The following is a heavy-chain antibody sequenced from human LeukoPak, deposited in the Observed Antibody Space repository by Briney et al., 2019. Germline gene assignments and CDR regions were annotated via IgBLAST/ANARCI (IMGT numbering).Heavy chain of an antibody. CDR2: IRYDGSNK. Sequence: PGGSLRLSCAASGFTFSSYGMHWVRQAPGKGLEWVAFIRYDGSNKYYADSVKGRFTISRDNSKNTLYLQMNSLRAEDTAVYYCARDLGYSYAGYFGYWGQGTLVTVSS. V-gene: IGHV3-30*02. J-gene: IGHJ4*02. D-gene: IGHD5-18*01. CDR3: ARDLGYSYAGYFGY. CDR1: GFTFSSYG.